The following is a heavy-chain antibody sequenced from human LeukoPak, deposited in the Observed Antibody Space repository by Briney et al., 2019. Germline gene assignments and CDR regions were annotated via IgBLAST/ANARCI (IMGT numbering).Heavy chain of an antibody. J-gene: IGHJ4*02. V-gene: IGHV1-69*13. CDR3: AKDLAMIIVVIDPCLEY. Sequence: ASVKVSCKASGGTFSSYAISWVRQAPGQGLEWMGGIIPIFGTANYAQKFQGRVTITADESTSTAYMELSSLRAEDTAVYYCAKDLAMIIVVIDPCLEYWGQGTLVTVSS. CDR1: GGTFSSYA. D-gene: IGHD3-22*01. CDR2: IIPIFGTA.